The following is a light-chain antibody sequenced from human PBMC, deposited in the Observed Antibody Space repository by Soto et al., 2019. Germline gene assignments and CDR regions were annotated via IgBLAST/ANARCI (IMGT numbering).Light chain of an antibody. CDR1: QSVSNSY. V-gene: IGKV3-20*01. J-gene: IGKJ1*01. CDR3: QQYDSSPWT. Sequence: EIVLTQSPGTLSLSPGERATLSCRASQSVSNSYLAWYQRIPGQSPRPLIYGASRRATGIPDRFSGSGSGTDFTLTISRLEPEDFAVYYCQQYDSSPWTFGQGTKVEIK. CDR2: GAS.